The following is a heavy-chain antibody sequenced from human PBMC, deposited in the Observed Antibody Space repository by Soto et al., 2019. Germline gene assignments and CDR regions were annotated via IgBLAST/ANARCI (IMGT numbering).Heavy chain of an antibody. J-gene: IGHJ6*01. V-gene: IGHV1-69*13. CDR2: IIPIFGTA. CDR3: ARDSYNYVSSGYRRPEDNYYYGRVV. CDR1: GGTFSSYA. Sequence: GASVKVSCKASGGTFSSYAISWVRQAPGQGLEWMGGIIPIFGTANYAQKFQGRVTITADESTSTAYMELSSLRSEDTAVYYCARDSYNYVSSGYRRPEDNYYYGRVVLGLGTTVTVSS. D-gene: IGHD3-22*01.